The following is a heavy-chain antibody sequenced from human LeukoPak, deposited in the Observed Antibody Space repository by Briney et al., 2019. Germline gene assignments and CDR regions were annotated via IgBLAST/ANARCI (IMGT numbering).Heavy chain of an antibody. CDR2: ISSSSNYI. D-gene: IGHD2/OR15-2a*01. Sequence: GGSLRLSCAASGLTFSSYNMNWVRQPPGKGLEWVSSISSSSNYIYYADSVKGRFTISRDNAKNSLDLQMNSLRAEDTAVYYCATVNSDWFDPWGQGTLVTVSS. J-gene: IGHJ5*02. V-gene: IGHV3-21*01. CDR3: ATVNSDWFDP. CDR1: GLTFSSYN.